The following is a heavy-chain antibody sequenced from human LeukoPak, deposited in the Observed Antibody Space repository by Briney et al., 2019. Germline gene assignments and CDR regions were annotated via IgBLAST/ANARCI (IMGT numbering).Heavy chain of an antibody. CDR1: GFTFTSYS. D-gene: IGHD1-26*01. CDR3: AKGGKWDVTPFDY. V-gene: IGHV3-23*01. Sequence: GGSLRLSCAASGFTFTSYSMNWFHQAPGKGLEWVSTISGGGGSTYYADSVKGRFTISRDNSKNTLYLQVNSLRAEDTAVYYCAKGGKWDVTPFDYWGQGTLVTVSS. J-gene: IGHJ4*02. CDR2: ISGGGGST.